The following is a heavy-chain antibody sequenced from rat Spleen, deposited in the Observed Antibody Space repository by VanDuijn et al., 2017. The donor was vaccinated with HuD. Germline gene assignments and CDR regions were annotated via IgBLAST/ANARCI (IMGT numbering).Heavy chain of an antibody. V-gene: IGHV5-29*01. CDR1: GFTFSDYG. J-gene: IGHJ2*01. CDR3: TAASNEY. Sequence: EVQLVESGGGLVQPGRSLKLSCAASGFTFSDYGVAWVRQAPTKGLEWVATITTDGGTTYYRDSVKGRFTISRDDSKNMVYLQMENLKTEDTAMYYCTAASNEYWGQGVMVTVSS. D-gene: IGHD3-1*01. CDR2: ITTDGGTT.